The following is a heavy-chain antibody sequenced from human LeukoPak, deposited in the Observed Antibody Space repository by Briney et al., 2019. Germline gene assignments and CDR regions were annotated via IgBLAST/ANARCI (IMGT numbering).Heavy chain of an antibody. Sequence: GGSLRLSCAASGFTFSSYGMNWVRQAPGKGLEWVSSISSSSSYIYYADSVKGRFTISRDNAKNSLYLQMNSLRAEDTAVYYCAREGIDYVWGSYRYLYYSDYWGQGTLVTVSS. J-gene: IGHJ4*02. V-gene: IGHV3-21*01. CDR1: GFTFSSYG. D-gene: IGHD3-16*02. CDR3: AREGIDYVWGSYRYLYYSDY. CDR2: ISSSSSYI.